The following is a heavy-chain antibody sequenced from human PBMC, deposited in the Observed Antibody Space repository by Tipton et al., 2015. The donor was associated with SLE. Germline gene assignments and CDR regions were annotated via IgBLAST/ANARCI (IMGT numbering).Heavy chain of an antibody. CDR2: IKSKTDGGTT. CDR1: GFTFSNAW. CDR3: TTLGKVNWNYYYGMDV. V-gene: IGHV3-15*01. J-gene: IGHJ6*02. D-gene: IGHD1-1*01. Sequence: SLRLSCAASGFTFSNAWMSWVRQAPGKGLEWVGRIKSKTDGGTTDYAAPVKGRFTISRDDSKNTLYLQMNSLKTEDTAVYYCTTLGKVNWNYYYGMDVWGRDHGHRLL.